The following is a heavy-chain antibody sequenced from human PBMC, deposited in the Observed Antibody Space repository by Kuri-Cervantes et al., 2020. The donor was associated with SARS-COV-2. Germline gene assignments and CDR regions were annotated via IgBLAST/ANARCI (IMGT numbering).Heavy chain of an antibody. V-gene: IGHV3-7*01. CDR1: GFTFSSYW. CDR3: ARDRQQLVRRTFFDY. D-gene: IGHD6-13*01. CDR2: IKQDGSEK. Sequence: GESLKISCAASGFTFSSYWMSWVRQAPGKGLEWVANIKQDGSEKYYVDSVKGRFTISRDNAKNSLYLQMNSLRAEDTAVYYCARDRQQLVRRTFFDYWGQGTLVTVSS. J-gene: IGHJ4*02.